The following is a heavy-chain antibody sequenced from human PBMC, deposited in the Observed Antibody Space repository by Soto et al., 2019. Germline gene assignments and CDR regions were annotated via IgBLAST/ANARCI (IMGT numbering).Heavy chain of an antibody. CDR1: GGTFSSYA. CDR2: IIPIFGTA. Sequence: GASVKTSCKASGGTFSSYAISWVRQAPGQGLEWMGGIIPIFGTANYAQKFQGRVTITADESTSTAYMEFSSLRSEDTAVYYCARAGDDSNYGWFDPWGQGTLVTVSS. D-gene: IGHD4-4*01. V-gene: IGHV1-69*13. J-gene: IGHJ5*02. CDR3: ARAGDDSNYGWFDP.